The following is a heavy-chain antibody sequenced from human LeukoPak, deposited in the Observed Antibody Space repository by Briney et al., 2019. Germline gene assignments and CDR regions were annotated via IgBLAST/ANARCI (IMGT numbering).Heavy chain of an antibody. D-gene: IGHD2-15*01. V-gene: IGHV3-23*01. CDR3: AKEAVGAANYYYYYYMDV. Sequence: PGGSLRLSCAASGFTFSSYAMSWVRQAPGKRLEWVSAISGSGGSTYYADSVKGRFTISRDNSKNTLYLQMNSLRAEDTAVYYCAKEAVGAANYYYYYYMDVWGKGTTVTVSS. CDR2: ISGSGGST. J-gene: IGHJ6*03. CDR1: GFTFSSYA.